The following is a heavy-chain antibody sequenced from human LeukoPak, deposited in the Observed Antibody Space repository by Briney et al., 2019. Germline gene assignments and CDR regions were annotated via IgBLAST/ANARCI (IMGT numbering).Heavy chain of an antibody. Sequence: ASVKVSCKASGYTFTSYDINWVRQATGQGLDWMGWMNPNSGNTGYAQKFQGRVTMTSNTSISTAYMELSSLRTEDTAVYYCARDFRAAMVSDWFDPWGQGTLVTVSS. CDR1: GYTFTSYD. J-gene: IGHJ5*02. D-gene: IGHD5-18*01. CDR2: MNPNSGNT. CDR3: ARDFRAAMVSDWFDP. V-gene: IGHV1-8*01.